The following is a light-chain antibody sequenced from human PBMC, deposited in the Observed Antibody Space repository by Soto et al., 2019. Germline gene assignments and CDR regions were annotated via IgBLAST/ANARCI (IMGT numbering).Light chain of an antibody. CDR3: QQYYNWPLT. J-gene: IGKJ4*01. CDR2: GTS. CDR1: QSFSSH. V-gene: IGKV3-15*01. Sequence: ELVMTQAPATLSVFPVERATLSCRASQSFSSHVAWYQQKPGQAPKRLIYGTSTRVTGIPARFSGSGSGTEFTLTISSLQSEDFAVYYCQQYYNWPLTFGGGTKVDIK.